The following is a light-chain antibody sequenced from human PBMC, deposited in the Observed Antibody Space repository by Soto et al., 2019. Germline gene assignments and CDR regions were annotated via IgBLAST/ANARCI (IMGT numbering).Light chain of an antibody. CDR3: QQGYSSAIT. CDR2: SVS. J-gene: IGKJ5*01. V-gene: IGKV1-39*01. CDR1: QSIGKH. Sequence: DIQMTQYPSSLSASVGDTVTITCRASQSIGKHLNWYQQKPGKAPKFLIYSVSSLQSGVPSRFSGSGSGTDFTLTINSLQPADFATYYCQQGYSSAITFGQGTRLEIK.